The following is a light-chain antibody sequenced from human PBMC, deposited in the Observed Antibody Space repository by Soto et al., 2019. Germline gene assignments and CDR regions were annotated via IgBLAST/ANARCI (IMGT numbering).Light chain of an antibody. CDR2: DVS. V-gene: IGLV2-8*01. J-gene: IGLJ2*01. CDR3: SSYAGSVL. CDR1: SSDVGGYNY. Sequence: QSALTQPPSAAGSPGQSGTISCTGTSSDVGGYNYVSWYQQHPGKAPKLMIFDVSKRPSGVPDRFSGSKSGNTASLTVSGLQAEDEADYSCSSYAGSVLFGGGTKVTVL.